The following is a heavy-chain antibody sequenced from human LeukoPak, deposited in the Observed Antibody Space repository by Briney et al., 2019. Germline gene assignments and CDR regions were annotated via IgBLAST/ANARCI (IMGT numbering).Heavy chain of an antibody. Sequence: PSQTLSLTCTVSGGSIGSGGYYWSWIRQHPGKGLEWIGYIYYSGSTYYNPSLKSRVTISVDTSKNQFSLKLSSVTAADTAVYYCARGRTYYDILGPPGPFDYWGQGTLVTVSS. CDR1: GGSIGSGGYY. D-gene: IGHD3-9*01. V-gene: IGHV4-31*03. CDR3: ARGRTYYDILGPPGPFDY. J-gene: IGHJ4*02. CDR2: IYYSGST.